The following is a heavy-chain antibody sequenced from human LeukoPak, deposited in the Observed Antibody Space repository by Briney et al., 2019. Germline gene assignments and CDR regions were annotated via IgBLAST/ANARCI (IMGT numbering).Heavy chain of an antibody. CDR2: INPSGGST. J-gene: IGHJ4*02. D-gene: IGHD6-13*01. Sequence: ASVKVSCKASGYTFTSYYMHWVRQAPGQGLAWMRIINPSGGSTSYAQKFQGRVTMTRDTSTTTVYMALSSLRSEDTAVYYCARDVAAAGDYWGQGTLVTVSS. CDR1: GYTFTSYY. V-gene: IGHV1-46*01. CDR3: ARDVAAAGDY.